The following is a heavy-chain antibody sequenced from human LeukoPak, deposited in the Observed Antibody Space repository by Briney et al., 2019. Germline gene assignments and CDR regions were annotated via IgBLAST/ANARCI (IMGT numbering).Heavy chain of an antibody. J-gene: IGHJ3*02. D-gene: IGHD2-2*01. CDR3: ARSDIVVVPATIGRNAFDI. CDR2: LNTNTGSP. CDR1: GYTFTNYA. V-gene: IGHV7-4-1*02. Sequence: PRASVTVSCKASGYTFTNYAMNWVRQAPGLGLEWMGWLNTNTGSPTYAQGFTGRFVFSLDTSVSTAYLQISSLKAEDTAVYYCARSDIVVVPATIGRNAFDIRGQGTMVTVSS.